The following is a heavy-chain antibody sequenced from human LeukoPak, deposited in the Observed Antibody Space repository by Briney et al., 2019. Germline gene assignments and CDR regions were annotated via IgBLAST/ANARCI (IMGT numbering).Heavy chain of an antibody. V-gene: IGHV4-39*01. CDR3: ARLRYDILTGRFDY. D-gene: IGHD3-9*01. J-gene: IGHJ4*02. Sequence: NSSETLSLTCTVSGGSISSSSYYWGWIRQPPGKGLEWIGSVSNSGSKHYNPSLKSRVTIFEDTSKNQFSLKLSSVTAADTAVYYCARLRYDILTGRFDYWGQGTLVTVSS. CDR2: VSNSGSK. CDR1: GGSISSSSYY.